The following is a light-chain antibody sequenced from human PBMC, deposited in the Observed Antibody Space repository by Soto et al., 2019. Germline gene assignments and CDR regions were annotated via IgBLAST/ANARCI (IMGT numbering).Light chain of an antibody. CDR1: QSINSL. CDR3: LQYYDYRT. Sequence: DIQMTQSPSTLSASVGDRVTITCRASQSINSLLAWFQQKPGKAPEILIYKASSLESGVPSRFSGSGSGTEFTLTISRLQPDDFATYYCLQYYDYRTFGQGTKVEIK. V-gene: IGKV1-5*03. J-gene: IGKJ1*01. CDR2: KAS.